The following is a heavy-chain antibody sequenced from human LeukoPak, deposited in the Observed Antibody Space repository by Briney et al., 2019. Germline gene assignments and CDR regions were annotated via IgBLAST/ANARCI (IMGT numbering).Heavy chain of an antibody. CDR1: GFTFSSYS. Sequence: GGSLRLSCAASGFTFSSYSMNWVRQAPGKGLGWVSTISSGVSYYADSVKGRFTISRDHAKNSLYLQMNSLRAGDTAVYYCVREARGYHYTYFDYWGQGSLVTVSS. D-gene: IGHD5-18*01. J-gene: IGHJ4*02. CDR2: ISSGVS. CDR3: VREARGYHYTYFDY. V-gene: IGHV3-21*01.